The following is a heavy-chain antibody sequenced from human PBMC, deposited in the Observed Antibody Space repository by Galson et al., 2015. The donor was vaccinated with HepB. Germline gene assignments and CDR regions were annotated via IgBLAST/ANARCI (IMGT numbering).Heavy chain of an antibody. V-gene: IGHV3-33*01. J-gene: IGHJ6*02. CDR1: GFNFSDHG. Sequence: SLRLSCAASGFNFSDHGMHWVRQAPGKGLKWVTLIWYDGSEKYYAESVKGRFTISRDNSKNTLFLQMNSLRAEDTAVYYCARDGGCSDGSCNGMDVWGQGTTVTVS. CDR2: IWYDGSEK. D-gene: IGHD2-15*01. CDR3: ARDGGCSDGSCNGMDV.